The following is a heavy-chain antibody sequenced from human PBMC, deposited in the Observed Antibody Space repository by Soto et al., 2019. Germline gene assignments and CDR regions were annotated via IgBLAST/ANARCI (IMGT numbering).Heavy chain of an antibody. CDR1: GSDFTFSAHA. V-gene: IGHV3-23*01. CDR2: ISDYSRAT. D-gene: IGHD3-22*01. J-gene: IGHJ4*02. CDR3: VKLYYWDFDNGGFYYFVT. Sequence: GGSLRLSCAASGSDFTFSAHAMGWVRQAPGKGLEWVSGISDYSRATYYADSVKGRFTISRDNSKETLFLQMNSLRAEDTASYHCVKLYYWDFDNGGFYYFVTWDQETPVAVSS.